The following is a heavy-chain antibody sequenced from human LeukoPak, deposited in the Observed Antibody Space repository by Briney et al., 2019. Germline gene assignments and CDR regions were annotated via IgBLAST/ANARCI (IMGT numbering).Heavy chain of an antibody. CDR2: IGNSGDNT. V-gene: IGHV3-23*01. Sequence: GSLRLSCAASGFTFSSYAMSWVRQAPGKGLEWVSSIGNSGDNTYYADSVKGRFTISRDNSKSTMYLQMNSLRAEDTAVYYCAKRTSSGWYHFDYWGQGTLVTVSS. CDR3: AKRTSSGWYHFDY. J-gene: IGHJ4*02. D-gene: IGHD6-19*01. CDR1: GFTFSSYA.